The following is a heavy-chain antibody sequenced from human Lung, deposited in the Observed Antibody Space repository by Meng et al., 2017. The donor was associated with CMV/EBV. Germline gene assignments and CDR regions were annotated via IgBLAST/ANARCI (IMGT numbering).Heavy chain of an antibody. D-gene: IGHD3-3*01. CDR3: AISPGGPYDFWSGYFNYGMDV. CDR1: GYTFTSYG. J-gene: IGHJ6*02. V-gene: IGHV1-18*01. CDR2: ISAYNGNT. Sequence: ASAXVFXKASGYTFTSYGISWVRQAPGQGLEWMGWISAYNGNTNYAQKLQGRVTMTTDTSTSTAYMELRSMRSDDTAVYYCAISPGGPYDFWSGYFNYGMDVWXQGTTVTVSS.